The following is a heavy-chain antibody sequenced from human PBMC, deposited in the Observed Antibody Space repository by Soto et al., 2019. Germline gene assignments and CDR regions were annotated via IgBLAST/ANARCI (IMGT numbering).Heavy chain of an antibody. V-gene: IGHV4-34*01. D-gene: IGHD2-2*01. CDR2: INHSGST. Sequence: SETLSLTCAVYGGSFSGYYWSWIRQPPGKGLEWIGEINHSGSTNYNPSLKSRVTISVDTSKNQFSLKLSSVTAADTAVYYCARRRGHCSSTSCPSGVNWFDPWGQGTLVT. CDR3: ARRRGHCSSTSCPSGVNWFDP. CDR1: GGSFSGYY. J-gene: IGHJ5*02.